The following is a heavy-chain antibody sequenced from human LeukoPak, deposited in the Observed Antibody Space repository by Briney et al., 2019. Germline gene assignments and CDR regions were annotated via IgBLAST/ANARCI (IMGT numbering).Heavy chain of an antibody. Sequence: PSETLSLTCAVYGGSFSGYYWSWIRQPPGKGLEWIGEINHSGSTNYNPSLKSRVTISVDTSKNQFSLKLSSVTAADTAVYYCARGQHHYYYYGMDVWGQGTTVTVSS. CDR2: INHSGST. J-gene: IGHJ6*02. V-gene: IGHV4-34*01. CDR3: ARGQHHYYYYGMDV. CDR1: GGSFSGYY.